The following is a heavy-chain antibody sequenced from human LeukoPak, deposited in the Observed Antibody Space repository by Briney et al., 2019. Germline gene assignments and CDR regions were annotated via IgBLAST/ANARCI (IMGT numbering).Heavy chain of an antibody. CDR2: ISGSGGST. J-gene: IGHJ4*02. Sequence: RESLRLSCAASGFTFSSYAMSWVRQAPGKGLEWVSAISGSGGSTYYADSVKGRFTISRDNSKNTLYLQMSSLRADDTAVYYCARDTSDYGDFDFDYWGQGTLVTASS. CDR1: GFTFSSYA. CDR3: ARDTSDYGDFDFDY. V-gene: IGHV3-23*01. D-gene: IGHD4-17*01.